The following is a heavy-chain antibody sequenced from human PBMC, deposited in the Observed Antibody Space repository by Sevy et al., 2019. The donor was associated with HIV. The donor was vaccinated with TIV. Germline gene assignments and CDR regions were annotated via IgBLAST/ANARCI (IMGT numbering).Heavy chain of an antibody. V-gene: IGHV3-74*01. CDR3: TIGSSGTAQH. Sequence: GGSRRLSCAASGFTSGSFWMHWVRQTPGKGLIWVAHIKSDGKIADYADSVKGRFTVSRDSAKNTQHLQMTSLGDEDTALSSCTIGSSGTAQHWGQGILVTVSS. CDR1: GFTSGSFW. CDR2: IKSDGKIA. J-gene: IGHJ4*02. D-gene: IGHD6-13*01.